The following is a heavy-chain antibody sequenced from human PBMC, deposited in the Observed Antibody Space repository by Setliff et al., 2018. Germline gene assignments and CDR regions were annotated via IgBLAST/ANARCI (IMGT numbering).Heavy chain of an antibody. CDR1: GFTFSTYR. CDR3: ARTCSGSGCYAGLES. CDR2: IWDDGVKK. J-gene: IGHJ4*02. Sequence: TGGSLRLSCAASGFTFSTYRMHWVRQAPGKGLEWVAVIWDDGVKKYHADSVKGRFTNSRDNSKNTLYLQMNSLRPEDTAVYYCARTCSGSGCYAGLESWGQGTPVTVSS. D-gene: IGHD2-15*01. V-gene: IGHV3-33*08.